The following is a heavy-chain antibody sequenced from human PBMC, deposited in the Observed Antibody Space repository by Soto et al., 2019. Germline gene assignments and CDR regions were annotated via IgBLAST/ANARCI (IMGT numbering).Heavy chain of an antibody. CDR3: ASSETTRDAFDI. Sequence: ASVKVSCKASGYMFITYGISWVRQAPGQGLEWMGWISAYNGNTNYAQKLQGRVTMTTDTSTSTAYMELSRLRSDDTAVYYCASSETTRDAFDIWGQGTMVTVSS. V-gene: IGHV1-18*04. CDR2: ISAYNGNT. D-gene: IGHD4-17*01. CDR1: GYMFITYG. J-gene: IGHJ3*02.